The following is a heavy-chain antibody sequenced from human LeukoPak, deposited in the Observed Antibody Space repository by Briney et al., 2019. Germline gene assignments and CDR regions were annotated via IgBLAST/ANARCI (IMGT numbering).Heavy chain of an antibody. V-gene: IGHV3-53*01. CDR3: ARDNYILRAFDI. J-gene: IGHJ3*02. CDR1: GFTLSSNY. D-gene: IGHD2-21*01. CDR2: IYTGGNT. Sequence: GGSLRLSCAASGFTLSSNYMTWARQAPGKGLEWVSVIYTGGNTYYTDSVRGRFTIARDNSKNTLYLKMNSLRAADTDVYYCARDNYILRAFDIWGQGTMVTVSS.